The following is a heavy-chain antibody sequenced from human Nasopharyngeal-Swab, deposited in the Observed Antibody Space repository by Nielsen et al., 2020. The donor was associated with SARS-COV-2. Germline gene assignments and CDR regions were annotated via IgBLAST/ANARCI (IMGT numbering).Heavy chain of an antibody. D-gene: IGHD6-13*01. V-gene: IGHV3-30-3*01. CDR2: ISYDGSNK. J-gene: IGHJ6*02. CDR3: ARERQQLGPLHYYYYGMDV. CDR1: GFTFSSYA. Sequence: GESLKISCAASGFTFSSYAMHWVRQAPGKGLEWVAVISYDGSNKYYADSVKGRFTISRGNSKNTLYLQMNSLRAEDTAVYYCARERQQLGPLHYYYYGMDVWGQGTTVTVSS.